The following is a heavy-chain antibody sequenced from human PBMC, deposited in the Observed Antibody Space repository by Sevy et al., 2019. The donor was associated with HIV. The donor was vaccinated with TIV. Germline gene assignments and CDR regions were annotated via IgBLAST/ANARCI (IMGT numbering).Heavy chain of an antibody. CDR1: GFTFSDHY. V-gene: IGHV3-72*01. CDR3: ATHAGIAAAGRVFDY. J-gene: IGHJ4*02. Sequence: GGSLRLSCVASGFTFSDHYMEWVRQAPGKGLEWVGLTRNKADGYTTEDAASVKGRFTISRDESKNSLYVQMNSLKAEDTAVYYCATHAGIAAAGRVFDYWGQGTLVTVSS. CDR2: TRNKADGYTT. D-gene: IGHD6-13*01.